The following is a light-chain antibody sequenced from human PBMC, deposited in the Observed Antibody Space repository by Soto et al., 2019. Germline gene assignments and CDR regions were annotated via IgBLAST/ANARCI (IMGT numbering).Light chain of an antibody. V-gene: IGKV1-5*01. CDR3: QQYNSYSWT. Sequence: DIQMTQSPSTLSRSVGDRVPIACRASQTISSWLAWYQQKPGKAPKLLIHDASSLESGVPSRFSGSGSGTEFTRTISSLQPDDFATYYCQQYNSYSWTVGQGTKVEIK. CDR2: DAS. CDR1: QTISSW. J-gene: IGKJ1*01.